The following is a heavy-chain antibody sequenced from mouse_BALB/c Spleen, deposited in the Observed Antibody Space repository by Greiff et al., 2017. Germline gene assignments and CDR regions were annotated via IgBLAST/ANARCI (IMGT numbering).Heavy chain of an antibody. CDR2: IRNKANGYTT. V-gene: IGHV7-3*02. Sequence: EVQRVESGGGLVQPGGSLRLSCATSGFTFTDYYMSWVRQPPGKALEWLGFIRNKANGYTTEYSASVKGRFTISRDNSQSILYLQMNTLRAEDSATYYCARGLLRAMDYWGQGTSVTVSS. CDR1: GFTFTDYY. J-gene: IGHJ4*01. CDR3: ARGLLRAMDY. D-gene: IGHD2-10*01.